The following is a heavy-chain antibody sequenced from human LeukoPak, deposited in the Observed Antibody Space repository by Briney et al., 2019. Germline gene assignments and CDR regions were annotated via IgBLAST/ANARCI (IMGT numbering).Heavy chain of an antibody. J-gene: IGHJ5*02. CDR1: GYTFTGYY. D-gene: IGHD2-2*01. CDR2: INPNSGGT. Sequence: ASVKVSCKASGYTFTGYYMHWVRQAPGQGLEWMGWINPNSGGTNYAQKFQGRVTMTRDTSISTAYMELSRLRSDDTAVYYCARDRLDCSSTSCPPVRFDPWGQGTLVTVSS. V-gene: IGHV1-2*02. CDR3: ARDRLDCSSTSCPPVRFDP.